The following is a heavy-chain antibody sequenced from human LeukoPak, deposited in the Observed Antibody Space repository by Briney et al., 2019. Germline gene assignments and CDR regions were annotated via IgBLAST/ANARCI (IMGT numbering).Heavy chain of an antibody. CDR3: ASRIAAAGTGPY. J-gene: IGHJ4*02. Sequence: PGGSLRLSFAASGFTFNSYSMSWVRQAPGKGLEWVANIKQDGSEKYYVDSVKGRFTISRDNAKNSLYLQMNSLRAEDTAVYYCASRIAAAGTGPYWGQGTLVTVSS. V-gene: IGHV3-7*01. CDR1: GFTFNSYS. D-gene: IGHD6-13*01. CDR2: IKQDGSEK.